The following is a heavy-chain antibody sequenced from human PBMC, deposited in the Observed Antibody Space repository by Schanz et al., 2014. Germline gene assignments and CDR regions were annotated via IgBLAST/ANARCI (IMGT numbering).Heavy chain of an antibody. CDR3: ARGIGGYGANNYFDY. Sequence: QVQVVQSGAELKKPGASVKVSCKASGYTFSSHGIHWLRQAPGQSLEWMGWINTGSGDTKYSQNFRGRVTITRDTSASTDYMELSSLRSEDTAVYSCARGIGGYGANNYFDYWGQGTLVTVSS. V-gene: IGHV1-3*04. CDR2: INTGSGDT. CDR1: GYTFSSHG. D-gene: IGHD5-12*01. J-gene: IGHJ4*02.